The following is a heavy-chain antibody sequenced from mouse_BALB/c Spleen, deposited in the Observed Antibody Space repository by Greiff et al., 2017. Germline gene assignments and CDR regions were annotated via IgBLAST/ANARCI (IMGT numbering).Heavy chain of an antibody. V-gene: IGHV2-9*02. Sequence: VQVVESGPGLVAPSQSLSITCTVSGFSLTSYGVHWVRQPPGKGLEWLGVIWAGGSTNYNSALMSRLSISKDNSKSQVFLKMNSLQTDDTAMYYCARGNYAEAMDYWGQGTSVTVSS. CDR3: ARGNYAEAMDY. J-gene: IGHJ4*01. D-gene: IGHD2-1*01. CDR2: IWAGGST. CDR1: GFSLTSYG.